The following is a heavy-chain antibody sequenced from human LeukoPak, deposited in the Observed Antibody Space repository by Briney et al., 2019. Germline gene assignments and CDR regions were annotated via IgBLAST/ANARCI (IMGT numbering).Heavy chain of an antibody. Sequence: GGSLRLSCAASGFTFNKCGMHWVRRGPGKGLEWVAVISYDGRKEDYADSVRGRFTISRDNSKNTLYLQVNSLRSEDTAVYYCARVSRVVAYLSSFDYWGQGTLVTVSS. CDR3: ARVSRVVAYLSSFDY. CDR1: GFTFNKCG. D-gene: IGHD2-15*01. CDR2: ISYDGRKE. J-gene: IGHJ4*02. V-gene: IGHV3-30*03.